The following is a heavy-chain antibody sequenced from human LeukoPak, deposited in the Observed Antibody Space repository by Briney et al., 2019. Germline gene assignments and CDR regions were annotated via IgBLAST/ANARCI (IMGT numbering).Heavy chain of an antibody. CDR1: GGSISSSSYY. V-gene: IGHV4-39*07. Sequence: SETLSLTCTVSGGSISSSSYYWGWIRQPPGKGLEWIGSIYYSGSTYYNPSLKSRVTISVDTSKNQFSLKLSSVTAADTAVYYRARDGYSSSCPQCDAFDIWGQGTMVTVSS. J-gene: IGHJ3*02. CDR3: ARDGYSSSCPQCDAFDI. CDR2: IYYSGST. D-gene: IGHD6-13*01.